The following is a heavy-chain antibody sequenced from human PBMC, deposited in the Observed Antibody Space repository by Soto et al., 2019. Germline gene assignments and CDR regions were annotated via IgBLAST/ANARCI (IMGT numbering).Heavy chain of an antibody. J-gene: IGHJ4*02. V-gene: IGHV3-23*01. D-gene: IGHD2-21*01. CDR3: ARIGSVSANFDY. Sequence: GGSLRLSCAASGFTFSSYAMAWVRQAPGKGLEWVSSICDTGGCTYYADSVKGRFTFSRDNSKNTMLLQMNSLRAEDTAVYYCARIGSVSANFDYWGLGTLVTVSS. CDR1: GFTFSSYA. CDR2: ICDTGGCT.